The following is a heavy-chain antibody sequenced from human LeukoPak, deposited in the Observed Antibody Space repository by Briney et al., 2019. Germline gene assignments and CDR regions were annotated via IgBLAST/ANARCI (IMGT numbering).Heavy chain of an antibody. CDR1: GLTFSNYA. Sequence: GGSLRLSCAASGLTFSNYAMSWVRQAPGKGLEGGSIISGRGGGTRYADSVTGRFTMSRDNSKNTLDLQMNSLRAADTAVYYCAKPSGSGSYYSFFNYWGQGTLVTVSS. D-gene: IGHD3-10*01. CDR2: ISGRGGGT. V-gene: IGHV3-23*01. CDR3: AKPSGSGSYYSFFNY. J-gene: IGHJ4*02.